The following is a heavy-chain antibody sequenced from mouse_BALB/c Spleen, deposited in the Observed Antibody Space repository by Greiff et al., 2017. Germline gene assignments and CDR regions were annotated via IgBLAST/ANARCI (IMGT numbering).Heavy chain of an antibody. CDR3: ARGGIYYGSSYWYFDV. V-gene: IGHV1S135*01. CDR2: IDPYNGGT. J-gene: IGHJ1*01. CDR1: GYAFTSYN. Sequence: EVQLQQSGPELVKPGASVKVSCKASGYAFTSYNMYWVKQSHGKSLEWIGYIDPYNGGTSYNQKFKGKATLTVDKSSSTAYMHLNSLTSEDSAVYYCARGGIYYGSSYWYFDVWGAGTTVTVSA. D-gene: IGHD1-1*01.